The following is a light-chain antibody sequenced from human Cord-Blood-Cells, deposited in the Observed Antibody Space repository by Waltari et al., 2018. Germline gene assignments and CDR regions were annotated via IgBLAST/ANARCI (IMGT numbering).Light chain of an antibody. CDR2: EGR. Sequence: QSALPQPASVSGSPGQSITLSCTGPSSDVGGSYLVSWYQQHPGKAPKLMIYEGRKRPSGVSNRVSGSKSGNTASLTISGLQAEDEADYYCCSYAGSSTVFGGGTKLTVL. V-gene: IGLV2-23*01. CDR3: CSYAGSSTV. CDR1: SSDVGGSYL. J-gene: IGLJ3*02.